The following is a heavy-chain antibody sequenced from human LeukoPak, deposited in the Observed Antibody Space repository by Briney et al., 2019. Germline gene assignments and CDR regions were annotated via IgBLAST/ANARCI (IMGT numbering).Heavy chain of an antibody. CDR2: IYPGDSDT. D-gene: IGHD6-19*01. V-gene: IGHV5-51*01. J-gene: IGHJ4*02. CDR1: GYIFTNYW. Sequence: GESLKISSQVSGYIFTNYWIGWVRQMPGKGLESIGIIYPGDSDTTYSPSFQGQVTISADKSISTAYLQWSSLKASDTAMYYCASGIAVAGTYFDYWGQGSQISVSS. CDR3: ASGIAVAGTYFDY.